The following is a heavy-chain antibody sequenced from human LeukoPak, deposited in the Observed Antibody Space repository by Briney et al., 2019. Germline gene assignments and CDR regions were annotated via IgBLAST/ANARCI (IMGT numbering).Heavy chain of an antibody. J-gene: IGHJ6*02. CDR2: IYSDGST. D-gene: IGHD3-10*01. CDR3: AKDLGFGPIYRMDV. CDR1: GFTVSNNY. V-gene: IGHV3-53*05. Sequence: GGSLRLSCAASGFTVSNNYMNWVRQAPGKGLEWVSVIYSDGSTYYADSVKGRFTISRDNSKNTLYLQMNSLRAEGTAVYYCAKDLGFGPIYRMDVWGQGTTVTVSS.